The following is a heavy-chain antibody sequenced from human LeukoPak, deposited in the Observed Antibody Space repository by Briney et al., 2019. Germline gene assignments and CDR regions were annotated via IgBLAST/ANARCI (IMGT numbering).Heavy chain of an antibody. CDR3: AREGEGAVAGGTYYYYYYGMDV. J-gene: IGHJ6*02. CDR1: GFTFSSYG. Sequence: PGGSLRLSCAASGFTFSSYGMHWVRQAPGKGLEWVAVIWYDGSNKYYAYSVKGRFTISRDNSKNALYLQMNSLRAEDTAVYYCAREGEGAVAGGTYYYYYYGMDVWGQGTTVTVSS. D-gene: IGHD6-19*01. V-gene: IGHV3-33*01. CDR2: IWYDGSNK.